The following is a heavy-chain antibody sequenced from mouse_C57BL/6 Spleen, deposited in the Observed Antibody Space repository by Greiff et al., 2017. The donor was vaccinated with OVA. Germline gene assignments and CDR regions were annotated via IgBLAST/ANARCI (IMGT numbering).Heavy chain of an antibody. CDR3: AITTVVAGNAMDY. CDR2: IDPSDSYT. J-gene: IGHJ4*01. Sequence: QVQLQQPGAELVMPGASVKLSCKASGYTFTSYWMHWVKQRPGQGLEWIGEIDPSDSYTNYNQKFKGKSTLTVDKSSSTAYMQLSSLTSEDSAVYYGAITTVVAGNAMDYWGQGTSVTVSS. D-gene: IGHD1-1*01. V-gene: IGHV1-69*01. CDR1: GYTFTSYW.